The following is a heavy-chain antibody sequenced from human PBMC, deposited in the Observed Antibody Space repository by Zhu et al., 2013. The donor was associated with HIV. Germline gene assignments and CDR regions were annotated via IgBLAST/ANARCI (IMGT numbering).Heavy chain of an antibody. CDR1: GFIFTSVG. J-gene: IGHJ4*02. V-gene: IGHV1-2*02. Sequence: HVQLVQSGAEVKPPGASVKLSCQTSGFIFTSVGYSWVRQAPGQGPEWMGWINPSGDTNYAQRFQGRVTMTRDTSLNTAYMELSRLTSDDTAVYYCARVSILEVPSPRLDYWGQGTLVTVSS. D-gene: IGHD3-3*02. CDR2: INPSGDT. CDR3: ARVSILEVPSPRLDY.